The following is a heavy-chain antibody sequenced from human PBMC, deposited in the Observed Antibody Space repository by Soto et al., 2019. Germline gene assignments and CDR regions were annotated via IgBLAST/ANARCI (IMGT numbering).Heavy chain of an antibody. CDR3: ASFLINYDDSSGYYSPAFDI. CDR2: IDPSDSYT. D-gene: IGHD3-22*01. V-gene: IGHV5-10-1*01. J-gene: IGHJ3*02. CDR1: GYSFTSYW. Sequence: GESLKISCEGSGYSFTSYWISWVRQMPGKGLEWMGRIDPSDSYTNYSPSFQGHVTISADKSISTAYLQWSSLKASDTAMYYCASFLINYDDSSGYYSPAFDIWGHGTRVTVS.